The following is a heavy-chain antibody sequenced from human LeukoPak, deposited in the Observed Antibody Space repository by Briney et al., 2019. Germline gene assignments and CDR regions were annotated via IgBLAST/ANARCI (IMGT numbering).Heavy chain of an antibody. J-gene: IGHJ4*02. V-gene: IGHV1-46*01. Sequence: GASVKVSCKASGYTFTSYYMHWVRQAPGQGLEWMGIINPSGGSTSYAQKFQGRVTMTRDTSTSTVYMELSSLRSEDTAMYYCARDHLLGLAEQLFDYWGQGTLVTVSS. CDR2: INPSGGST. D-gene: IGHD6-19*01. CDR1: GYTFTSYY. CDR3: ARDHLLGLAEQLFDY.